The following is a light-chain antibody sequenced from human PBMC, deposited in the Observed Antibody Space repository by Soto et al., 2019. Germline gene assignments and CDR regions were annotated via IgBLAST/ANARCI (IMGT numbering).Light chain of an antibody. V-gene: IGKV3-15*01. Sequence: EIVMTQSPATLSVSPGDGATLSCRASQSVSSNLAWYQQKPGRAPRLLIYGASTRTTGILARFSGSGSGTEFTLTISSLQTEDIAVYYCHQYSNWPPLTFGGGTKVEIK. J-gene: IGKJ4*01. CDR2: GAS. CDR1: QSVSSN. CDR3: HQYSNWPPLT.